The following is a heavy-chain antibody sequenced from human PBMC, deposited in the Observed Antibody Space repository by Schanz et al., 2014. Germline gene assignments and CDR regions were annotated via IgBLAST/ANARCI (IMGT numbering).Heavy chain of an antibody. J-gene: IGHJ4*02. Sequence: VQLEQSGAEVKKPGSSVKVSCKASGYTFSDYYIHWVRQAPGQGLEWMGIVNPRGRDAHFAREFQGRVTVTSNTSANTVYMELSGLRSEETAGYYCARAFDSSRYYFDYWGQGTLVTVSS. CDR3: ARAFDSSRYYFDY. V-gene: IGHV1-46*03. CDR2: VNPRGRDA. CDR1: GYTFSDYY. D-gene: IGHD6-19*01.